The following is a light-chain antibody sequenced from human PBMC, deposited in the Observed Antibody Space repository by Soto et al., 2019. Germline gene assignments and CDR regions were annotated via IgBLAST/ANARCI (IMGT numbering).Light chain of an antibody. V-gene: IGKV3-15*01. CDR2: GAS. CDR3: QQYNNWPLT. J-gene: IGKJ4*01. CDR1: HRVSSY. Sequence: PVTLSLSPGERATLSCRASHRVSSYLAWYQQRPGQAPRLLIYGASTRATGIPARFSGSASGTEFTLTISSLQSEDFAIYYCQQYNNWPLTFGGGTKVDIK.